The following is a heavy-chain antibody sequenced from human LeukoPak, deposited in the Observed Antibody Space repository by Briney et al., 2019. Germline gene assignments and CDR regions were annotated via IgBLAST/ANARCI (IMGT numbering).Heavy chain of an antibody. Sequence: SETLSLTCTVSGGSISSYYWSWIRQPAGKGLEWIGRIYTSGGTNYNPSLKSRVTMSVDTSKNQFSLKLSSVTAADTAVYYCARLDSSSWYGDYWGQGTLVTVSS. V-gene: IGHV4-4*07. CDR3: ARLDSSSWYGDY. D-gene: IGHD6-13*01. J-gene: IGHJ4*02. CDR1: GGSISSYY. CDR2: IYTSGGT.